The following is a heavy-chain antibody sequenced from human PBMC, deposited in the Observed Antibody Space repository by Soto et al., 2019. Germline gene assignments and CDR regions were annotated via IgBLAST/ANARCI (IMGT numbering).Heavy chain of an antibody. CDR2: IYYSGST. V-gene: IGHV4-59*08. Sequence: SETLSLTCAVYGGSFSGYYWSWIRQPPGKGLEWIGYIYYSGSTNYNPSIKSRVTISVDTSKNQFSLKLSSVTAADTAVYYCARQLRYCSGGSCPDAFDIWGQGTMVTVSS. J-gene: IGHJ3*02. D-gene: IGHD2-15*01. CDR1: GGSFSGYY. CDR3: ARQLRYCSGGSCPDAFDI.